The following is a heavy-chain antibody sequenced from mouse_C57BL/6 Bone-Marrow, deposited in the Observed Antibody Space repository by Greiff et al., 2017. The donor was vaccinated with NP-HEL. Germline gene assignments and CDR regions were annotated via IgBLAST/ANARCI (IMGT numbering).Heavy chain of an antibody. V-gene: IGHV1-63*01. CDR2: IYPGGGYT. CDR1: GYTFTNYW. D-gene: IGHD1-1*01. CDR3: ARKDYYGSSYAYYFDY. Sequence: QVQLKQSGAELVRPGASVKMSCKASGYTFTNYWIGWVKQRPGHGLEWIGDIYPGGGYTNYNEKFKGKATLTADKSSSTAYMQFSSLTSEDSAIYYCARKDYYGSSYAYYFDYWGQGTTLTVSS. J-gene: IGHJ2*01.